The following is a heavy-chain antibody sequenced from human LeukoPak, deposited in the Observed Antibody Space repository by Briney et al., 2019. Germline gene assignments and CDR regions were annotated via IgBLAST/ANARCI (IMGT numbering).Heavy chain of an antibody. CDR2: IQDDGSER. V-gene: IGHV3-7*03. J-gene: IGHJ4*02. CDR3: AGGGGWTSEY. CDR1: GFSFSTYW. Sequence: GGSLRLSCAASGFSFSTYWMTWVRQAPGKGLEWLANIQDDGSERNYMDSVKGRFTISRDNAKNLLYLQMSSLRAEDTAVYYCAGGGGWTSEYWGQGTLVTVSS. D-gene: IGHD6-19*01.